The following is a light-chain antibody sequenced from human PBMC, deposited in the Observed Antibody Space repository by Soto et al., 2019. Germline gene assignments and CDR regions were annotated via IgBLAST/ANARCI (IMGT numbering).Light chain of an antibody. CDR3: HTGAIGIQDVL. CDR1: SGHRRYA. Sequence: QPVLTQSPSASASLGASVKLTCTLSSGHRRYAIAWHQQQPEKGPRYLMTLNSDGSHSKVDGIPDRFSGSSSGAERYLTISSLQSEDEADYYCHTGAIGIQDVLFGGGTKLTVL. CDR2: LNSDGSH. V-gene: IGLV4-69*01. J-gene: IGLJ2*01.